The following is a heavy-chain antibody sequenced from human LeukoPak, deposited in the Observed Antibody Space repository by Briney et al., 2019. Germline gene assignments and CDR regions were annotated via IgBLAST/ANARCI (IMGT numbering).Heavy chain of an antibody. V-gene: IGHV1-2*02. D-gene: IGHD1-26*01. CDR2: INPNSGGT. J-gene: IGHJ6*03. CDR1: GYTFTGYY. Sequence: ASVKVSCKASGYTFTGYYMHWVRQAPGQGLEWMGWINPNSGGTNYAQKFQGRVTMTRDTSISTAYMELSRLRSDDTAVCYCARRFGATYYMDVWGKGTTVTVSS. CDR3: ARRFGATYYMDV.